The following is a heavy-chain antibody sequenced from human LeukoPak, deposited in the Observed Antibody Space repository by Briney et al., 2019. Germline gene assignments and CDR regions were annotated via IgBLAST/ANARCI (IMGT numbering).Heavy chain of an antibody. J-gene: IGHJ6*02. V-gene: IGHV1-18*01. D-gene: IGHD1-26*01. CDR2: ISAYNGNT. CDR1: GYTFTSYG. Sequence: KVSCKASGYTFTSYGITWVRQAPGQGLEWMGWISAYNGNTNYAQKLQGRVTMTTDTSTNTAYMELRSLRSDDTAVYYCARDRYEWKLAGSGMEVWGQGTTVTVSS. CDR3: ARDRYEWKLAGSGMEV.